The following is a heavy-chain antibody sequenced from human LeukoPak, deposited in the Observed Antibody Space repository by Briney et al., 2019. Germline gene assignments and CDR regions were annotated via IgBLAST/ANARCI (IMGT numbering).Heavy chain of an antibody. CDR2: INHSGST. CDR3: ARGRSSSWYVDWFDP. D-gene: IGHD6-13*01. V-gene: IGHV4-34*01. Sequence: SETLSLTCAVYGGSFSGYYWSWICQPPGKGLEWIGEINHSGSTNYNPSLKSRVTISVDTSKNQFSLKLSSVTAADTAVYYCARGRSSSWYVDWFDPWGQGTLVTVSS. J-gene: IGHJ5*02. CDR1: GGSFSGYY.